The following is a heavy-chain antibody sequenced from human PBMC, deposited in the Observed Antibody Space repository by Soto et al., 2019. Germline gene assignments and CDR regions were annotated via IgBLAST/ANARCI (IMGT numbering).Heavy chain of an antibody. CDR1: GFTFRSYV. CDR2: TSYDGSNN. J-gene: IGHJ4*02. Sequence: QVQLVESGGGVVQPGTSLRLSCVGSGFTFRSYVIHWVRQAPGKGLEWVALTSYDGSNNFYGDSVKGRFTISRHNSRNTVELQMDSLRFEDTALYSGARWGTTGGLDVWGQGTLVSVSS. V-gene: IGHV3-33*05. CDR3: ARWGTTGGLDV. D-gene: IGHD3-16*01.